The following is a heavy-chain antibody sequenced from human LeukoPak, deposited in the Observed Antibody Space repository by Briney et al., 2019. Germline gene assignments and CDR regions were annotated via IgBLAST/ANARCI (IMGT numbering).Heavy chain of an antibody. V-gene: IGHV3-21*01. CDR1: EFSFSSHS. J-gene: IGHJ6*02. Sequence: PGGSLRLSCAASEFSFSSHSMNWVRQAPGKGLEWVSTINSSGDYTCYADSVKGRFTISRDNAKNSLYLQMNSLRAGDTAVYYCARIKYCSSTSCYHSSGWYRYYYYGMDVWGQGTTVTVSS. D-gene: IGHD2-2*01. CDR2: INSSGDYT. CDR3: ARIKYCSSTSCYHSSGWYRYYYYGMDV.